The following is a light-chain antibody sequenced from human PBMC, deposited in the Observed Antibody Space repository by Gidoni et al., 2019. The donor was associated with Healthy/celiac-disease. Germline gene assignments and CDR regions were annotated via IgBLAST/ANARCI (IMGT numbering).Light chain of an antibody. Sequence: DIQMTKSPSSLSASVGDRVTITCRASQSISSYLNWYQQKPGKAPKLLIYAASSLQSGVPSRFSGSGSGTDFTLTISSLQPEDFATYYCQQSYFFXGXTKVEIK. CDR3: QQSYF. CDR1: QSISSY. J-gene: IGKJ4*01. V-gene: IGKV1-39*01. CDR2: AAS.